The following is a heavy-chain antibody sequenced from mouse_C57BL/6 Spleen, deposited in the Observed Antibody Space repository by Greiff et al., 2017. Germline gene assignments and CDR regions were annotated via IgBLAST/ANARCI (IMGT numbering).Heavy chain of an antibody. J-gene: IGHJ3*01. V-gene: IGHV1-15*01. CDR3: TSGGYYYGSSSFAY. D-gene: IGHD1-1*01. CDR1: GYTFTDYE. Sequence: VQLQQSGAELVRPGASVTLSCKASGYTFTDYEMHWVKQTPVHGLEWIGAIDPETGGTAYNQKFKGKAILTADKSSSTAYMELRSLTSEDSAVYYCTSGGYYYGSSSFAYWGQGTLVTVSA. CDR2: IDPETGGT.